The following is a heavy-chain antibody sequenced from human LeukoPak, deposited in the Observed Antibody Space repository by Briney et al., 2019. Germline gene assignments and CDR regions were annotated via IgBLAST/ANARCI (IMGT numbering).Heavy chain of an antibody. V-gene: IGHV1-18*01. CDR1: GDTFTSDG. CDR3: ARDQSVLLWFGELET. J-gene: IGHJ5*02. D-gene: IGHD3-10*01. Sequence: ASVKGSCKASGDTFTSDGISWVRQTPGQVLEWMGWISAYKGNTNYAQKLQGRVTMTTDTSTSTAYMELSSLRSDDTAVYYCARDQSVLLWFGELETWGQGTLVTVSS. CDR2: ISAYKGNT.